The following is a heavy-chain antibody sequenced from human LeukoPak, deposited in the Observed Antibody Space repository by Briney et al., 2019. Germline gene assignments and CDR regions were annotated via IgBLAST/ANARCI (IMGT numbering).Heavy chain of an antibody. CDR1: GGSFSGYY. D-gene: IGHD6-19*01. CDR3: AASYSSGWYPHY. J-gene: IGHJ4*02. CDR2: INHSGST. Sequence: SETLSLTCAVYGGSFSGYYWSWIRQPPGKGLEWIGEINHSGSTNYNPSLKSRVTISVDTSKNQFSLKLSSVTAADTAVYYYAASYSSGWYPHYWGQGTLVTVSS. V-gene: IGHV4-34*01.